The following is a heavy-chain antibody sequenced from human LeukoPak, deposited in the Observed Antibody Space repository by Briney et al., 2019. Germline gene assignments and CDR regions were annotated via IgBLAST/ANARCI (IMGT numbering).Heavy chain of an antibody. CDR3: ARGNRGSSPDY. V-gene: IGHV4-61*02. CDR1: DGSISSGSYY. CDR2: IYTSGST. Sequence: PSETLSLTCTVSDGSISSGSYYWSWIRQPAGKGLEWIGRIYTSGSTTYNPSLKSRVTISVDTSKNQFSLKLSSVTAADTAVYYCARGNRGSSPDYWGQGTLVTVSS. D-gene: IGHD1-26*01. J-gene: IGHJ4*02.